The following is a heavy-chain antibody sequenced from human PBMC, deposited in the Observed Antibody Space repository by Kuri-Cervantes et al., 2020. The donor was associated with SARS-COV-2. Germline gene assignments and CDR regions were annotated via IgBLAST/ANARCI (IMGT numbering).Heavy chain of an antibody. D-gene: IGHD5-18*01. CDR1: GGSINSHIHY. Sequence: SETLSLTCTVSGGSINSHIHYWSWIRQPPGKGLEWIGTIFYSGGTFNNPSLRRRVTMSVDPSKNQFSLKLSSVTAADTAVYYCARQLWTHFDYWGQGTLVTVSS. J-gene: IGHJ4*02. CDR3: ARQLWTHFDY. CDR2: IFYSGGT. V-gene: IGHV4-39*01.